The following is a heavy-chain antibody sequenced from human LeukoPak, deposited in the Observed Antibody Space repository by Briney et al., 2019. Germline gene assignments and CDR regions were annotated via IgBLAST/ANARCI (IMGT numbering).Heavy chain of an antibody. J-gene: IGHJ4*02. Sequence: SCKASGGTFSSYAMSWVRQAPGKGLEWVSAISGSGGSTYYADSVKGRFTISRDNSKNTLYLQMNSLRAEDTAVYYCAKDIGGSYGVYFDYWGQGTLVTVSS. CDR2: ISGSGGST. D-gene: IGHD1-26*01. CDR1: GGTFSSYA. V-gene: IGHV3-23*01. CDR3: AKDIGGSYGVYFDY.